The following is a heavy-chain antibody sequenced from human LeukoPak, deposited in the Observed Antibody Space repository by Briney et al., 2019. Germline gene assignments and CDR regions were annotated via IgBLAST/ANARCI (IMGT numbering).Heavy chain of an antibody. J-gene: IGHJ6*03. Sequence: GGSLRLSCAASGFTFSDYYMSWIRQAPGKGLEWVSYISSSGSTIYYADSVKGRFTISRDNAKNSLYLQMNSLRAEDTAVYYCARDKDYGDYYMDVWGKGTTFTVSS. V-gene: IGHV3-11*01. CDR3: ARDKDYGDYYMDV. CDR1: GFTFSDYY. CDR2: ISSSGSTI. D-gene: IGHD4-17*01.